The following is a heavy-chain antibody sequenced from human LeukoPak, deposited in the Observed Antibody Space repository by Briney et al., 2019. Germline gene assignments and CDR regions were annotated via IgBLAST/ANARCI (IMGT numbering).Heavy chain of an antibody. V-gene: IGHV3-53*01. D-gene: IGHD2-15*01. Sequence: GGSLRLSCAASGFTVSSNYMSWVRQAPGKGLEWVSVIYIGGSTYYADSVKGRFTISRDNSKNTVYLQMNSLRAEDTAVYYCARAAYCSGGSCCLDYWGQGTLVTVSS. CDR3: ARAAYCSGGSCCLDY. J-gene: IGHJ4*02. CDR2: IYIGGST. CDR1: GFTVSSNY.